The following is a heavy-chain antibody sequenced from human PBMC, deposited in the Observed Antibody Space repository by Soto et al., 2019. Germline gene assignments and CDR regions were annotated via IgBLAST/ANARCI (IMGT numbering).Heavy chain of an antibody. CDR3: ARGDYYDTSGPFSDAFDI. CDR2: IKREGSEK. Sequence: GGSLRLSCAASGFTVDTYAMRWVRQAPGKGLEWGAKIKREGSEKGYVDSVKGRFTISRDNAKNSLYLQMNSLRAEDTAVYFCARGDYYDTSGPFSDAFDIWGQGTMVTVSS. CDR1: GFTVDTYA. J-gene: IGHJ3*02. D-gene: IGHD3-22*01. V-gene: IGHV3-7*04.